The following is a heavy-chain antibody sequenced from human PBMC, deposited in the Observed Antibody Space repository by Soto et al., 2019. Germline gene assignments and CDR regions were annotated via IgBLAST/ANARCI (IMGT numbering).Heavy chain of an antibody. CDR2: IFPNGHT. J-gene: IGHJ5*02. CDR3: VASLAASGLNWLDP. CDR1: VGSSNDKY. V-gene: IGHV4-4*07. Sequence: PSETLPLTGVVSVGSSNDKYWNWVRQPPGKGLEWIGLIFPNGHTDYNPSLKSRVTMSVDASKNQFSLRLTSMTAADTAVYYCVASLAASGLNWLDPWGRGTLVTVSS. D-gene: IGHD6-13*01.